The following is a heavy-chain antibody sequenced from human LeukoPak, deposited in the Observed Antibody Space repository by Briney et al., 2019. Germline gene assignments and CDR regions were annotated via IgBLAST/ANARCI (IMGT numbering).Heavy chain of an antibody. CDR1: GYTFTDYY. Sequence: ASVTVSCKASGYTFTDYYMHWVRQAPGQGLEWMGWINPNSGDTDYAQKLQGRVTMTRDTSVSTAYMEVRGLRSDDTAVYYCARGWIGNDYYYGMDVWGQGTTVTVSS. CDR2: INPNSGDT. J-gene: IGHJ6*02. V-gene: IGHV1-2*02. CDR3: ARGWIGNDYYYGMDV. D-gene: IGHD2-2*03.